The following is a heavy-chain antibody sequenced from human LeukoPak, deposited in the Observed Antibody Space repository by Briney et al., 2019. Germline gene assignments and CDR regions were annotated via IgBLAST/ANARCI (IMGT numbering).Heavy chain of an antibody. CDR2: MNPNSGNT. Sequence: ASVKVSCKASGYTFTSYDINWVRQATGQGLEWMGWMNPNSGNTGHAQKLQGRVTMTTDTSTSTAYMELRSLRSDDTAVYYCARTSHYVDIAATIPYGIYYFDYWGQGTLVTVSS. CDR3: ARTSHYVDIAATIPYGIYYFDY. J-gene: IGHJ4*02. D-gene: IGHD5-12*01. V-gene: IGHV1-8*01. CDR1: GYTFTSYD.